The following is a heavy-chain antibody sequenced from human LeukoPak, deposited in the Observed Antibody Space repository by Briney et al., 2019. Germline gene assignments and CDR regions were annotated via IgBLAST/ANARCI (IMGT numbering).Heavy chain of an antibody. J-gene: IGHJ6*03. CDR3: ARDHWGYNYYYYMDV. CDR1: GFTFSSYS. Sequence: GGSLRLSCAASGFTFSSYSMNWVRQAPGKGLEWVSYISSSSSTIYYADSVKGRFTISRDNAKNSLYLQMNSLRAEDTAVYYCARDHWGYNYYYYMDVWGKGTTVTVSS. V-gene: IGHV3-48*01. D-gene: IGHD7-27*01. CDR2: ISSSSSTI.